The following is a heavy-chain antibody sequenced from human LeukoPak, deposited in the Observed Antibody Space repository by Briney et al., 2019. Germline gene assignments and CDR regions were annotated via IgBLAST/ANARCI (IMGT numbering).Heavy chain of an antibody. J-gene: IGHJ4*02. V-gene: IGHV3-30*04. Sequence: GGSLRLSCAASGFTFSSYAMHWVRQAPGKGLEWVAVISYDGSNKYYADSVKGRFTISRDNSKNTLYLQMNSLRAEDTAVYYCARALVYSSGWPGPCDYWGQGTLVTVSS. CDR3: ARALVYSSGWPGPCDY. CDR1: GFTFSSYA. CDR2: ISYDGSNK. D-gene: IGHD6-19*01.